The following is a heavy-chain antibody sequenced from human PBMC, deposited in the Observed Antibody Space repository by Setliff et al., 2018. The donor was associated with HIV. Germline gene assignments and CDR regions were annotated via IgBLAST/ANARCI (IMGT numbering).Heavy chain of an antibody. CDR3: ARSIYGSGTYPLDI. D-gene: IGHD3-10*01. CDR2: IQTSGST. CDR1: GDSISRYY. J-gene: IGHJ4*02. V-gene: IGHV4-4*07. Sequence: SETLSLTCTVSGDSISRYYWSWIRQPAGKGLEWIGRIQTSGSTNYNPSLKTRVTMSVDTSKNQFSLKMDSVTAADTARYYCARSIYGSGTYPLDIWGPGTLVTVSS.